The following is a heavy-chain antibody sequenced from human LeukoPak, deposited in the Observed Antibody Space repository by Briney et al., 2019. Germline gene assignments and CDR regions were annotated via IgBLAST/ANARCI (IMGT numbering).Heavy chain of an antibody. D-gene: IGHD3-10*02. V-gene: IGHV3-21*06. CDR2: ISSGSSYI. CDR3: AELGITMIGGV. J-gene: IGHJ6*04. CDR1: GFIFSAYN. Sequence: GGSLRLSCAASGFIFSAYNMNWVRQAPGKGLEWVSFISSGSSYIYYADSVKGRFTISRDNAKNSLYLQMNSLRAEDTAVYYCAELGITMIGGVWGKGTTVTVSS.